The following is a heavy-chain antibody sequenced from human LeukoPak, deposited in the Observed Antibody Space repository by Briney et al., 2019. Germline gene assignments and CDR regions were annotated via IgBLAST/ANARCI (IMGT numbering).Heavy chain of an antibody. CDR2: ISSSSSYI. J-gene: IGHJ4*02. CDR3: ARNMVRGVVTQFDY. V-gene: IGHV3-21*01. Sequence: GGSLRLSCAASGFTFGSYSMNWVRRAPGKGLEWVSSISSSSSYIYYADSVKGRFTISRDNAKNSLFLQMNSLRADDTAVYYCARNMVRGVVTQFDYWGQGTLVTVSS. D-gene: IGHD3-10*01. CDR1: GFTFGSYS.